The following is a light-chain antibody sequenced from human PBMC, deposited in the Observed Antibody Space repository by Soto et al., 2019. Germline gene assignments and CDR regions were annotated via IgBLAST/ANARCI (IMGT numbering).Light chain of an antibody. CDR2: SAS. Sequence: DVQMTQSPSSLSASVGDRVTFTCRASQHIRTYLNWYQRKPGRAPDLLIYSASNLKSGVPSRFSGRGSGTDFTLAVSSLQPEDFATYFCQQSFDFPWTCGQGTKVEIK. CDR1: QHIRTY. CDR3: QQSFDFPWT. V-gene: IGKV1-39*01. J-gene: IGKJ1*01.